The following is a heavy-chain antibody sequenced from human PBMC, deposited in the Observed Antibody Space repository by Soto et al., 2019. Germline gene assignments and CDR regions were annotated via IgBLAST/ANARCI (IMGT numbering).Heavy chain of an antibody. CDR3: ARERTGDPTFFDY. Sequence: PSETLSLTCSVSGGSVRSGSYYWSWIRQPPGKGLEWIGYIYFSGSTDYNPSLKSRVTISVDTSKNQFSLKLSSLTAADTAVYYCARERTGDPTFFDYWGQGTLV. V-gene: IGHV4-61*01. CDR1: GGSVRSGSYY. J-gene: IGHJ4*02. CDR2: IYFSGST. D-gene: IGHD1-1*01.